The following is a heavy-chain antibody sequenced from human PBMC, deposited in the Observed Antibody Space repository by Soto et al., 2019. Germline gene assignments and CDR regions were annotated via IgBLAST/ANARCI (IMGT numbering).Heavy chain of an antibody. D-gene: IGHD5-12*01. CDR2: IYYSGST. CDR1: GGSISSYY. J-gene: IGHJ4*02. V-gene: IGHV4-59*01. CDR3: ALTRYGADFDY. Sequence: LSLTCTVSGGSISSYYWSWIRQPPGKGLEWIGYIYYSGSTNYNPSLKSRVTISVDTSKNQFSLKLSSVTAADTAVYYCALTRYGADFDYWGQGTLVTVSS.